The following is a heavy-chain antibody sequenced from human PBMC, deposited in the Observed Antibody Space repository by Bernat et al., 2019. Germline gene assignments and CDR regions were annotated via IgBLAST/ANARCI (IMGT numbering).Heavy chain of an antibody. CDR3: AKGLMTNMWPPDY. CDR2: IKSKTDGGTT. V-gene: IGHV3-15*07. CDR1: GFTFSNAW. J-gene: IGHJ4*02. Sequence: EVQLVESGGGLVKPGGSLRLSCAASGFTFSNAWMNWVRQAPGKGLEWVGRIKSKTDGGTTDYAAPVKGRFTISRDDSKNTLYLQMNSLRAEDTAVYYCAKGLMTNMWPPDYWGQGTLVTVSS. D-gene: IGHD2-8*01.